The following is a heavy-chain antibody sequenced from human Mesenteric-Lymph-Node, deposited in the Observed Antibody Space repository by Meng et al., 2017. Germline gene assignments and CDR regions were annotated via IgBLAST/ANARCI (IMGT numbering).Heavy chain of an antibody. Sequence: GGSLRLSCAASGFTFSNAWMSWVRQAPGKGLEWVGFIRSKAYGGTTEYAASVKGRFTISRDDSKSIAYLQMNSLKTEDTAVYYCTREIFGVNIWGQGTLVNISS. D-gene: IGHD3-3*01. CDR2: IRSKAYGGTT. CDR3: TREIFGVNI. J-gene: IGHJ4*02. CDR1: GFTFSNAW. V-gene: IGHV3-49*04.